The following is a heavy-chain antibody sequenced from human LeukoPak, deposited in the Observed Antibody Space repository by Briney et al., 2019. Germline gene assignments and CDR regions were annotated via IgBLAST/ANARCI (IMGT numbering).Heavy chain of an antibody. J-gene: IGHJ5*02. D-gene: IGHD3-3*01. V-gene: IGHV4-34*01. CDR2: INHSGST. Sequence: SSETLSLTCAVYGGSFSGYYWSWIRQPPGKGLEWIGEINHSGSTNYNPSLKSRVTISVDTSKNQFSLKLSSVTAADTAVYYCARGGRFVFWSPDSWFDPWGQGTLVTVSS. CDR1: GGSFSGYY. CDR3: ARGGRFVFWSPDSWFDP.